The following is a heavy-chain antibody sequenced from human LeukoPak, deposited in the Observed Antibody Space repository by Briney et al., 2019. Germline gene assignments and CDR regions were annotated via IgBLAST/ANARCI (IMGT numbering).Heavy chain of an antibody. CDR1: GGSISNTNW. CDR3: ARDPHCSSTNCPFDF. V-gene: IGHV4-4*02. D-gene: IGHD2-2*01. Sequence: PSETLSLTCGVSGGSISNTNWWSWVRQPPGQGLEWIGEISLTGLTHYNPSLESRVTVSLDKSKNQLSLNLTSVTAADTAVYYCARDPHCSSTNCPFDFWGQGTLVIVSS. CDR2: ISLTGLT. J-gene: IGHJ4*02.